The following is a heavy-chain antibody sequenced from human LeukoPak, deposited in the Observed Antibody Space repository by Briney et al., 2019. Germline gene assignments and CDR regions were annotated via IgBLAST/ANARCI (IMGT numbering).Heavy chain of an antibody. CDR1: GGTFSSYA. D-gene: IGHD5-18*01. CDR3: ANDLGWIQLNLG. V-gene: IGHV1-69*06. CDR2: IIPIFGTT. J-gene: IGHJ4*02. Sequence: ASVKVSCKASGGTFSSYAISWVRQAPGQGLEWMGGIIPIFGTTNYAQKFQDRVTITADKSTSTAYMELSSLRAEDTAVYYCANDLGWIQLNLGRGQGTLVTVSS.